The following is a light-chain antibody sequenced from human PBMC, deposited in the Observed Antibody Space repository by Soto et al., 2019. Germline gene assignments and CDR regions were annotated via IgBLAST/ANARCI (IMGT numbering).Light chain of an antibody. CDR3: QQYDSSPIT. CDR2: GAS. J-gene: IGKJ5*01. CDR1: QSVSSSY. Sequence: EIVLTQSPGTLSLSPGERATLSCRASQSVSSSYLVWYQQKPGQAPRLLIYGASSRATGIPDRFSGSGSGTDFTLTISRLEPEDLAVYYCQQYDSSPITFGQGTRLEIK. V-gene: IGKV3-20*01.